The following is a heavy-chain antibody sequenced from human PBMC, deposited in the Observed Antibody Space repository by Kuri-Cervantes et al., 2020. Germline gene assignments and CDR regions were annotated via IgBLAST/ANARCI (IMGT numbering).Heavy chain of an antibody. J-gene: IGHJ4*02. D-gene: IGHD3-10*01. CDR1: GGSISSYY. Sequence: SETLSLICTVSGGSISSYYWSWIRQPPGKGLEWIGEINHSGGTNYNPSLKSRVTISVDTSKNQFSLKLSSVTAADTAVYYCARGCYGSGSYSYYFDYWGQGTLVTVSS. CDR3: ARGCYGSGSYSYYFDY. V-gene: IGHV4-34*01. CDR2: INHSGGT.